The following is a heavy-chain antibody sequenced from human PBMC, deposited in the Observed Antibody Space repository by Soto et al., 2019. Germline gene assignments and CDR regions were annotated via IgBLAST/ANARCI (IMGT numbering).Heavy chain of an antibody. CDR3: TGSNGDFRDFDY. V-gene: IGHV3-72*01. CDR1: GFTFSDHY. D-gene: IGHD6-25*01. J-gene: IGHJ4*02. Sequence: EVQLVESGGGLVQPGGSLRLSCAVSGFTFSDHYMDWVRQAPGKGLAWVGRSRNKANSYTTEYAASVKGRFTISRDDSKNTLYLQMSSLIAEDTAVYFCTGSNGDFRDFDYWGQGTLVTVSS. CDR2: SRNKANSYTT.